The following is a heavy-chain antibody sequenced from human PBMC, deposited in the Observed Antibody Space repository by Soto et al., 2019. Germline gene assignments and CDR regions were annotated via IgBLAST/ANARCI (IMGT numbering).Heavy chain of an antibody. J-gene: IGHJ5*02. CDR2: INHSGST. D-gene: IGHD6-13*01. V-gene: IGHV4-34*01. CDR3: ARPKTIGAAAGKGWFDP. CDR1: GGSFSGYY. Sequence: SETLSLTCAVYGGSFSGYYWSWIRQPPGKGLEWIGEINHSGSTNYNPSLKSRVTISVDPSKNQFSLKLTSVTAADMAMYYCARPKTIGAAAGKGWFDPWGQGTLVTVSS.